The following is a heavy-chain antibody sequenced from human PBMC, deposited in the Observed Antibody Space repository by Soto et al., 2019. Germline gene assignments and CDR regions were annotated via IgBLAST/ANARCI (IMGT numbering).Heavy chain of an antibody. CDR1: GGTFSRYT. CDR3: AVQEGLGDRWFDP. CDR2: IIPILGIA. V-gene: IGHV1-69*02. Sequence: SVTVSCKASGGTFSRYTISWVRQAPGQGLEWMGRIIPILGIANYAQKFQGRVTITADKSTSTAYMELSSLRSEDTAVYYCAVQEGLGDRWFDPWGQGTLVTVSS. J-gene: IGHJ5*02. D-gene: IGHD2-21*01.